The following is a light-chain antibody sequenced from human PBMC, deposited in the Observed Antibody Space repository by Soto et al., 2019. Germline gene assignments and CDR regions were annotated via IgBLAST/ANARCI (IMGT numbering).Light chain of an antibody. Sequence: IVLTQAPGTLCLSLRERATLSGRASQSVSNNYLAWYKQKPGQAPSLLIYGASNRATGIPDRFSGSGSGTDFTLTIRRLEPEDFAVDYCQQYGSSGTFGPGTKVDIK. CDR3: QQYGSSGT. J-gene: IGKJ1*01. V-gene: IGKV3-20*01. CDR1: QSVSNNY. CDR2: GAS.